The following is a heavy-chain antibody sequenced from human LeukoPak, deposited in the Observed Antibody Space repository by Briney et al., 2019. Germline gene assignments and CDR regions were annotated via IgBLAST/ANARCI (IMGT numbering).Heavy chain of an antibody. J-gene: IGHJ6*03. D-gene: IGHD3-10*01. Sequence: KASETLSLTCAVYGGSFSGYYWSWIRQPPGKGLEWIGEINHSGSTNYNPSLKSRVTISVDTSKNQFSLKLSSVTAADTAVYYCARRGSGSYPYYYYYYYMDVWGKGTTVTISS. CDR3: ARRGSGSYPYYYYYYYMDV. CDR2: INHSGST. V-gene: IGHV4-34*01. CDR1: GGSFSGYY.